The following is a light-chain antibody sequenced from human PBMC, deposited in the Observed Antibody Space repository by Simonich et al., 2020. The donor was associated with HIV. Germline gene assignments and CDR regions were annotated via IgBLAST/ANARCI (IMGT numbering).Light chain of an antibody. CDR3: QQYYSTPIT. CDR2: WAS. Sequence: DIVMTQSQDSLAVSLGERATINCKSSQSVLYSSNNNNYLAWYQQKPGQPPNLLIYWASTREPGVPDRFSGSGSGTDFTLTISSLQAEDVAVYYCQQYYSTPITFGQGTRLEIK. J-gene: IGKJ5*01. V-gene: IGKV4-1*01. CDR1: QSVLYSSNNNNY.